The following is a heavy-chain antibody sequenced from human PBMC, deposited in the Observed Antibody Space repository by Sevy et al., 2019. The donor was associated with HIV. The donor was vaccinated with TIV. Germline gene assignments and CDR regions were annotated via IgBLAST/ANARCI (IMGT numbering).Heavy chain of an antibody. Sequence: GGSLRLSCVASGFIFSTDWMHWVRQAPGNGLVWVSRIDTDGSDTSYADSVKGRFTISRDNAKNTLYLQMNSLRAEDTAVYYCVRDRPGPKHYMDVSGKGTSVTVSS. V-gene: IGHV3-74*01. CDR3: VRDRPGPKHYMDV. CDR1: GFIFSTDW. CDR2: IDTDGSDT. J-gene: IGHJ6*03.